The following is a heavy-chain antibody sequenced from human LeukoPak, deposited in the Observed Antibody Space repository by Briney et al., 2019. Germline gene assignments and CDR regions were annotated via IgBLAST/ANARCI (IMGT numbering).Heavy chain of an antibody. V-gene: IGHV3-53*01. CDR1: GFTVSTNY. Sequence: PGGSLRLSCAVSGFTVSTNYMNWVRQAPGKGLEWVSLIYSGGNTDYADSVKGRFTISRDKSKNTLYLQMNSLRAEDTAVYYCARRGDNYGSPFDYWGQGTLVTVSS. CDR2: IYSGGNT. D-gene: IGHD5-18*01. CDR3: ARRGDNYGSPFDY. J-gene: IGHJ4*02.